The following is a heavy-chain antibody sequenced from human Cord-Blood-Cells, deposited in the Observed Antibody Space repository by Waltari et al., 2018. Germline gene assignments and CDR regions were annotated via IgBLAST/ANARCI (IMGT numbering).Heavy chain of an antibody. CDR1: GGPFSRYA. D-gene: IGHD1-26*01. CDR2: IIPIFGTA. J-gene: IGHJ4*02. Sequence: QVQLVQSGAEVKKPGSSVKVSCKASGGPFSRYAICWVRQAPGQGLEWMGGIIPIFGTANYAQKFQGRVTITADESTSTAYMELSSLRSEDTAVYYCARGYSGSPYYFDYWGQGTLVTVSS. CDR3: ARGYSGSPYYFDY. V-gene: IGHV1-69*01.